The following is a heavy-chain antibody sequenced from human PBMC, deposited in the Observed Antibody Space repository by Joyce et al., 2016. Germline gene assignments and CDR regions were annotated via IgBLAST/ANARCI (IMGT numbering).Heavy chain of an antibody. V-gene: IGHV1-69*06. Sequence: QVQLVQSGAEVKKPGSSVKVSCKASGGTFSSYAISWVRQAPGQGLEWMGGIIPNFGTANNAQKFQGRVTITADKSTSTAYMELSSLRSEDTAVYYCAGGYLTYYYDSSAYPDAFDIWGQGTMVTVSS. CDR3: AGGYLTYYYDSSAYPDAFDI. CDR2: IIPNFGTA. J-gene: IGHJ3*02. D-gene: IGHD3-22*01. CDR1: GGTFSSYA.